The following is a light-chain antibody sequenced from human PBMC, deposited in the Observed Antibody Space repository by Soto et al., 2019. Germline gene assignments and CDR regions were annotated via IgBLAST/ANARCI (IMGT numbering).Light chain of an antibody. J-gene: IGLJ3*02. V-gene: IGLV1-40*01. CDR1: NSNVGGGYD. Sequence: QSVLTQPPSVSGAPGQTVTISCTGSNSNVGGGYDVHWYQQLPGSAPKLLIYANNNRPSGVPDRFSGSKSGTSASLAITGLQAEDEADYYCFLSYSGTNWVFGGGTKLTVL. CDR3: FLSYSGTNWV. CDR2: ANN.